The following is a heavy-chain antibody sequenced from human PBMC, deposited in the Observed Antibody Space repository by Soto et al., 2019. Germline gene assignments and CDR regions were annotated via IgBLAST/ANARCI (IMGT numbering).Heavy chain of an antibody. CDR1: GSTFSNYG. D-gene: IGHD3-10*01. Sequence: DSVQVYCKTSGSTFSNYGITWVRQAPGQPLEWMGWISAYNGDTDIAQRVQGRVTLTTDTSTNTAYMELRRLRSDDTAVYYCARDKMVYTYGSGTFDYWGQGTVVTVSS. CDR3: ARDKMVYTYGSGTFDY. CDR2: ISAYNGDT. V-gene: IGHV1-18*01. J-gene: IGHJ4*02.